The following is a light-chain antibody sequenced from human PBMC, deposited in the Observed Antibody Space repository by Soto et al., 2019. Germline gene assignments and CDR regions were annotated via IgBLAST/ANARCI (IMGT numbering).Light chain of an antibody. Sequence: DIQMTQSPSSLSASVGDRVTIACRASQGLSNYLAWYQQKPGKVPKLLIYAASTLQSGVPSRFSGSGSGTDFTLTISSLQPEDVATYYCQKYNSATYTFGQGNKLEIK. CDR1: QGLSNY. CDR2: AAS. V-gene: IGKV1-27*01. J-gene: IGKJ2*01. CDR3: QKYNSATYT.